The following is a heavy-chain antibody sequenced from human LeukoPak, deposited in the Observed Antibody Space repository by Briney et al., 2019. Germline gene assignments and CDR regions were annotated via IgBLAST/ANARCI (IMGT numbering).Heavy chain of an antibody. V-gene: IGHV1-69*04. J-gene: IGHJ6*02. D-gene: IGHD3-9*01. CDR3: ARGSSSSVSRNFEWTPPYGMDV. CDR1: GGTFNSYG. CDR2: IIPMLGVP. Sequence: SVKVSCKASGGTFNSYGITWVRQAPGQGLEWMGRIIPMLGVPNYAQKFQGRVTITADKSRSTAYMELSSLRSEDTAVYYCARGSSSSVSRNFEWTPPYGMDVWGQGTTVTVSS.